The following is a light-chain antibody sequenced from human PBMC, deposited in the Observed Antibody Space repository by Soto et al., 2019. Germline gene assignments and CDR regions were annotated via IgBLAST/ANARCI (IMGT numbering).Light chain of an antibody. CDR2: SNN. CDR3: AAWDDRLNGPV. V-gene: IGLV1-44*01. Sequence: QSALTQPPSASGTPGERVTISCSGSSSNIGSNYVSWYQQLPGTAPKVLIYSNNQRPSGVPDRFSGSKSGTSASLAISGLQSEDEADYYCAAWDDRLNGPVFGGGTKVTVL. CDR1: SSNIGSNY. J-gene: IGLJ2*01.